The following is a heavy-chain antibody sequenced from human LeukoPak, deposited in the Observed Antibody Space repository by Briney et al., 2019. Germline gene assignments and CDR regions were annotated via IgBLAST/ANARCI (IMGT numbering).Heavy chain of an antibody. D-gene: IGHD5-18*01. CDR2: IYYTGST. J-gene: IGHJ4*02. V-gene: IGHV4-59*08. CDR3: ARRGYSYGTMYYFDY. CDR1: GGSISSYS. Sequence: SETVSLTCTVSGGSISSYSWSWIRQPPGKGLEWIGYIYYTGSTNYNPSLESRVTISVDTSKNQFSLKLRSVTAADTAVYYCARRGYSYGTMYYFDYWGQGTLVTVSS.